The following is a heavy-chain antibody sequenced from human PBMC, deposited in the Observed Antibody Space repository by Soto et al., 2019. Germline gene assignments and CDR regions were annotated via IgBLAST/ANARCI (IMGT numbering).Heavy chain of an antibody. CDR2: IYYSGST. CDR1: GGSISSYY. D-gene: IGHD6-19*01. V-gene: IGHV4-59*08. Sequence: SETLSLTCTVSGGSISSYYWSWIRQPPGKGLEWIGYIYYSGSTNYNPSLKSRVTISVDTSKNQFSLKLSSVTAADTAVYYCARHAWQWSRRVDAFDIWGQGTMVTVSS. CDR3: ARHAWQWSRRVDAFDI. J-gene: IGHJ3*02.